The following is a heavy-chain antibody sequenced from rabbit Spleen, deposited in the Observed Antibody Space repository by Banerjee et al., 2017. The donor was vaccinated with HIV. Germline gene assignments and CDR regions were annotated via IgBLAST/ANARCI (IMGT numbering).Heavy chain of an antibody. J-gene: IGHJ6*01. CDR3: ARDTGSSFSTYGMDL. CDR1: GFSLSASDF. D-gene: IGHD8-1*01. V-gene: IGHV1S45*01. CDR2: VYTGSSGNT. Sequence: QEQVVESGGGLVQPEGSLTLTCTASGFSLSASDFIYWVRQAPGKGLEWTTCVYTGSSGNTYYASWAKGRFAISKTSSTTVTLQMTDLTAADTATYFCARDTGSSFSTYGMDLWGQGTLVTVS.